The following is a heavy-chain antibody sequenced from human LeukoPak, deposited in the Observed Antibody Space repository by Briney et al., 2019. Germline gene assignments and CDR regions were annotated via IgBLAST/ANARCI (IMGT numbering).Heavy chain of an antibody. CDR1: VDSVSSNSVT. CDR3: ARRLTQYDCFDP. J-gene: IGHJ5*02. D-gene: IGHD2-2*01. CDR2: TYNRVTRYR. V-gene: IGHV6-1*01. Sequence: SQTLSLSSAISVDSVSSNSVTWNWIRQSPSRGLEWLGRTYNRVTRYRDYAVSVRGRITVNPDTSKDQFSLQLNSVPPEDTAVYHCARRLTQYDCFDPRGQGILVTVSP.